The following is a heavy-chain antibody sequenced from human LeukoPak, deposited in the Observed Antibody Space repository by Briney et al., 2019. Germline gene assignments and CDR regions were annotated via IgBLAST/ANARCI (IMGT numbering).Heavy chain of an antibody. J-gene: IGHJ6*02. CDR1: GGSISSGGYY. D-gene: IGHD3-10*01. Sequence: PSQTLSLTCTVSGGSISSGGYYWSWIRQHPGKGLEWIGYIYYSGSTYYNPSLKSRVTISVDTSKNQFSLKLSSVTAADTAVYYCARGSLWFGENGMGVWGQGTTVTVSS. V-gene: IGHV4-31*03. CDR2: IYYSGST. CDR3: ARGSLWFGENGMGV.